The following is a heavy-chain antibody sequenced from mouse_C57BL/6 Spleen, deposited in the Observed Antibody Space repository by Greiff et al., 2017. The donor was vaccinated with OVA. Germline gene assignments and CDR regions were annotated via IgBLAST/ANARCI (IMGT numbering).Heavy chain of an antibody. Sequence: QVQLQQSGAELVRPGASVKLSCKASGYTFTDYYINWVKQRPGQGLEWIARIYPGSGNTYYNEKFKGKATLTAEKSSSTAYMQLSSLTSEDSAVYFCARRENYDYDDAMDYWGQGTSVTVSS. CDR3: ARRENYDYDDAMDY. CDR2: IYPGSGNT. CDR1: GYTFTDYY. D-gene: IGHD2-4*01. V-gene: IGHV1-76*01. J-gene: IGHJ4*01.